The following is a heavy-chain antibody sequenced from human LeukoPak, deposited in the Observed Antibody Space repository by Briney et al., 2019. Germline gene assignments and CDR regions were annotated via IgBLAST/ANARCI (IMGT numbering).Heavy chain of an antibody. D-gene: IGHD6-19*01. CDR1: SGSFSGYY. CDR2: INHSGST. Sequence: SETLSLTCAVYSGSFSGYYWSWISQPPGKGLEWIGEINHSGSTNYNPSLKSRVTISVDTSKNQFSLKLSSVTAADTAVYYCATSSVAGPTAAYWGQGTLVTVSS. V-gene: IGHV4-34*01. J-gene: IGHJ1*01. CDR3: ATSSVAGPTAAY.